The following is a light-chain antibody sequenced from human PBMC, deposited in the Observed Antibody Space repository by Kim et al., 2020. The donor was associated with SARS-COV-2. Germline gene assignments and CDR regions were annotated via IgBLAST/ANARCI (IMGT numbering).Light chain of an antibody. CDR3: TSYTSSNTWV. CDR2: DVF. V-gene: IGLV2-14*03. J-gene: IGLJ3*02. Sequence: GQSITLSCTGTSSDVGGYNYVSWYQQHPGKAPNLMIFDVFNRPSGVSNRFSGSKSGNTASLTISGLQAEDEDDYSCTSYTSSNTWVFGGGTQLTVL. CDR1: SSDVGGYNY.